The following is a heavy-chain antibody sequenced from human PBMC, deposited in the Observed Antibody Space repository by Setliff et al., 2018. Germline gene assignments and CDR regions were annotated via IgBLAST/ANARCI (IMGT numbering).Heavy chain of an antibody. J-gene: IGHJ4*02. D-gene: IGHD2-2*01. V-gene: IGHV1-18*01. CDR1: GYTFSNYG. CDR3: SRLVRYCTSTSCQGASGAEF. CDR2: ISAYTGNT. Sequence: ASVKVSCKASGYTFSNYGITWVRQAPGQGLEWMGWISAYTGNTKYAQKLQGRVTMTTDTSTTTAYLELRSLTSDDTAVYYCSRLVRYCTSTSCQGASGAEFWGQGTLVTVSS.